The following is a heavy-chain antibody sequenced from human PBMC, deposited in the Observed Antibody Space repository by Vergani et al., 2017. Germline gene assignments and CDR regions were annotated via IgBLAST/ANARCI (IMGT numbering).Heavy chain of an antibody. CDR1: GYSIGSGFY. J-gene: IGHJ2*01. Sequence: QVRLEESGPGLVKPSETLSLTCSVSGYSIGSGFYWAWIRQSPGEGLQWFTSIHNRGNTYHNPSLKSRVSVSLDTSKNPFSLNLTSVTATDTAVYYCARSQGDYWYFDLWGPGSLVTVSS. D-gene: IGHD2-21*01. V-gene: IGHV4-38-2*01. CDR3: ARSQGDYWYFDL. CDR2: IHNRGNT.